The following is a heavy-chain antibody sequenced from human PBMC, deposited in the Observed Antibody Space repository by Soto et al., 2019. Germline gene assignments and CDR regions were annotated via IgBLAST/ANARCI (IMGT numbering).Heavy chain of an antibody. V-gene: IGHV4-30-4*01. J-gene: IGHJ5*02. Sequence: TLSRTCTVSGGSISSGDYYWSWIRQPPGKGLEWIGYIYYSGSTYYNPSLKSRVTISVDTSKNQFSLKLSSVTAADTAVYYCARVGLVAATRWFDPWGQGTLVPVSS. CDR3: ARVGLVAATRWFDP. D-gene: IGHD2-15*01. CDR2: IYYSGST. CDR1: GGSISSGDYY.